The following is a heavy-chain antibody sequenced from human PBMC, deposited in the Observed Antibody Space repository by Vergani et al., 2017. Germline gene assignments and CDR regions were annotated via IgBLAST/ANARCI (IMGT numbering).Heavy chain of an antibody. J-gene: IGHJ6*03. D-gene: IGHD6-19*01. CDR2: ISAYNGNT. Sequence: QVQLVQSGAEVKKPGASVKVSCKASGYTFTSYGISWVRQAPGQGLEWMGWISAYNGNTNYAQKLQGRVTMTTDTSTSTAYMELRSLRSDDTAVYYCARATYSSGWYSEDYYYXMDVWGKGTTVTVSS. CDR3: ARATYSSGWYSEDYYYXMDV. V-gene: IGHV1-18*01. CDR1: GYTFTSYG.